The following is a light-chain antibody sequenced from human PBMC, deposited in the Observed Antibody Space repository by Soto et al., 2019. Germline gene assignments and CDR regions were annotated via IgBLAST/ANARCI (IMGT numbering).Light chain of an antibody. J-gene: IGLJ1*01. CDR2: EVN. CDR3: TSYAGGNNV. Sequence: QSALTQPPSASESPGQSVTISCTGTSSDVGGYNYVSWYQQYPGKVPKLMVYEVNKRPSGVPDRFSGSKSGNTASLTVSGLQADDEADYYCTSYAGGNNVFGTGTQVTVL. CDR1: SSDVGGYNY. V-gene: IGLV2-8*01.